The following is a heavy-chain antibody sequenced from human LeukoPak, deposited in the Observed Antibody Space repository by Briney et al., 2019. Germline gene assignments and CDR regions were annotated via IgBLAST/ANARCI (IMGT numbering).Heavy chain of an antibody. CDR1: GGSISSSSYY. Sequence: SETLSLTCTVSGGSISSSSYYWGWIRQPPGKGLEWIGSIYYSGSTYYNPSLKSRVTISVDTSKNQFSLKLSSVTAADTAVYYCARESGRLQLLPHFDYWGQGTLVTVSS. CDR3: ARESGRLQLLPHFDY. J-gene: IGHJ4*02. CDR2: IYYSGST. D-gene: IGHD5-24*01. V-gene: IGHV4-39*07.